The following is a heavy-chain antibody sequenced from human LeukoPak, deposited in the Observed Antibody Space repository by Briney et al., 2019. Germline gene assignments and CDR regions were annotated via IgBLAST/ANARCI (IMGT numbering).Heavy chain of an antibody. CDR1: GFTLNSYA. CDR3: ARDRYGDYSIDY. D-gene: IGHD4-17*01. CDR2: ISSSTSYI. Sequence: PGGSLRLSCAASGFTLNSYAMSWVRQGPGKGLEWVSSISSSTSYIYYADSVKGRFTISRDNAKNSLYLQMNSLRAEDTAVYYCARDRYGDYSIDYWGQGTLVTVSS. J-gene: IGHJ4*02. V-gene: IGHV3-21*01.